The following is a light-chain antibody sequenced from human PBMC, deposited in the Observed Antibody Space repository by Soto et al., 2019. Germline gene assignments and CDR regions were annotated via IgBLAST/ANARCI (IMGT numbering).Light chain of an antibody. Sequence: EVVMTQSPASLSVSPGERATLSCRASESVSTNLAWYQQKRGQPPRLLIYAASTRATGVPARFSGSGSGTEFPLTISSLQSEDFAVYYCQQYDIATGFGGGTKVEIK. CDR1: ESVSTN. J-gene: IGKJ4*01. CDR3: QQYDIATG. V-gene: IGKV3-15*01. CDR2: AAS.